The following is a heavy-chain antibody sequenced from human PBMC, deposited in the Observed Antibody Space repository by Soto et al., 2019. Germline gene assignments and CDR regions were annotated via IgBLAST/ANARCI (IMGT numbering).Heavy chain of an antibody. CDR2: IYHTGST. Sequence: QVQLQESGPGLVMPSGTLSLTCAVSGGSISSNNWWSWVRQPPGKGLEWVGEIYHTGSTNYNPSLKSRVTISLDKSKNQFSLKLTSVTAADTAVYYCARIWQQLVQGGTGSFDPWGQGTLVTVSS. D-gene: IGHD6-13*01. V-gene: IGHV4-4*02. CDR3: ARIWQQLVQGGTGSFDP. CDR1: GGSISSNNW. J-gene: IGHJ5*02.